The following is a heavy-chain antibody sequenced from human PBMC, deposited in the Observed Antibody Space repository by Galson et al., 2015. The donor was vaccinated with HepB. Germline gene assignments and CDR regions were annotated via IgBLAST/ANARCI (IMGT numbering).Heavy chain of an antibody. J-gene: IGHJ4*02. CDR1: GGTFSSYA. CDR3: ARTSNYYGSGSYLGY. D-gene: IGHD3-10*01. CDR2: IIPILGIA. V-gene: IGHV1-69*04. Sequence: SVKVSCKASGGTFSSYAISWVRLAPGQGLEWMGRIIPILGIANYAQKFQGRVTITADKSTSTAYMELSSLRSEDTAVYYCARTSNYYGSGSYLGYWGQGTLVTVSS.